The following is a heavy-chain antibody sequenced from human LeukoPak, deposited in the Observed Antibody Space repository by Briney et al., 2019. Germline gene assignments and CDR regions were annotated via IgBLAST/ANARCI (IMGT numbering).Heavy chain of an antibody. CDR1: GFTFSSYE. V-gene: IGHV3-48*03. Sequence: PGGSLRLSCAASGFTFSSYEMNWVRQAPGKGLEWVSYISSSGSTIYYADSVKGRFTISRDNAKNSLYMQMNSLRAEDTAVYYCAELGITMIGGVWGKGTTVTISS. J-gene: IGHJ6*04. D-gene: IGHD3-10*02. CDR2: ISSSGSTI. CDR3: AELGITMIGGV.